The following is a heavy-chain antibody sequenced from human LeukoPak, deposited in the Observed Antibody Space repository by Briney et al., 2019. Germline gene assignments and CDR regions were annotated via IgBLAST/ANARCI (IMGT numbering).Heavy chain of an antibody. D-gene: IGHD3-22*01. Sequence: SGESLKISCKGSGYSFTSYWIGWVRQMPGKGLEWMGIIYPGDSDTRYSPSFQGQVTISADKSISTAYLQWSSLKASDTAMYYCARQAELDYYDGSGSDFDYWGQGTLVTVSS. J-gene: IGHJ4*02. CDR2: IYPGDSDT. CDR3: ARQAELDYYDGSGSDFDY. CDR1: GYSFTSYW. V-gene: IGHV5-51*01.